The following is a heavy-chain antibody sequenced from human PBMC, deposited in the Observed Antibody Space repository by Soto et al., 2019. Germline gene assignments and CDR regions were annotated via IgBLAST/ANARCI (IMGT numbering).Heavy chain of an antibody. CDR1: GYTFTSYG. D-gene: IGHD3-9*01. Sequence: ASVKVSCKASGYTFTSYGISWVRQAPGQGLEWMGWISAYNGNTNYAQKLQGRVTMTTDTSTSTAYMELRSLRSDDTAVYYCARTLYDILTGYSTFDYWGQGTLVTVSS. V-gene: IGHV1-18*01. CDR2: ISAYNGNT. J-gene: IGHJ4*02. CDR3: ARTLYDILTGYSTFDY.